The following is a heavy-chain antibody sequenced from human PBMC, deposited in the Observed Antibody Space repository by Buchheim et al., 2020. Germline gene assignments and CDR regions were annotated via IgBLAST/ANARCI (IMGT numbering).Heavy chain of an antibody. Sequence: ASGFTFSNAWMNWVRQAPGKGLEWVGRIKSKTDGGTTDYAAPVKGRFTISRDDSKNTLYLQMNSLKTEDTAVYYCTASYSRGKPQVVLLDYYYYGMDVWGQGTT. D-gene: IGHD6-13*01. CDR1: GFTFSNAW. V-gene: IGHV3-15*07. CDR2: IKSKTDGGTT. CDR3: TASYSRGKPQVVLLDYYYYGMDV. J-gene: IGHJ6*02.